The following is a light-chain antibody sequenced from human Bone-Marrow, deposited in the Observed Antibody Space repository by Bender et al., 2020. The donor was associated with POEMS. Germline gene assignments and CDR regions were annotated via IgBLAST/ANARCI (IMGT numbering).Light chain of an antibody. Sequence: QSAPTQPASVSGSPGQSISISCTGISSDVGGYNYVSWYQQHPGKAPKLIIFAVTDRPSGVSDRFSGSKSGNTASLTISGLQAEDEANYYCASYTRGSTLVVFGGGTELTVL. CDR1: SSDVGGYNY. J-gene: IGLJ2*01. CDR2: AVT. CDR3: ASYTRGSTLVV. V-gene: IGLV2-14*03.